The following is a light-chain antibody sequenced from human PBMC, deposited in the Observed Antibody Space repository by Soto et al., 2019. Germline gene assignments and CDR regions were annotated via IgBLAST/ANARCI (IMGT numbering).Light chain of an antibody. V-gene: IGKV1-33*01. CDR3: QQYDNLPLFT. Sequence: DIQMTQSPSSLSASVGDRVTITCQASQDIRNYLNWYQQKPGKAPKLLIYDASNLETGVPSRFSGRGSGTDFTFTISSLQPEDIATYYCQQYDNLPLFTFGPGTKVNIK. J-gene: IGKJ3*01. CDR2: DAS. CDR1: QDIRNY.